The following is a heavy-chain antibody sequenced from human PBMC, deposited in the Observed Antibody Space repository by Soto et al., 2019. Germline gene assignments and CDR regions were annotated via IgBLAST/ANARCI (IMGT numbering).Heavy chain of an antibody. V-gene: IGHV1-24*01. CDR3: ATARLERITIFGVVITYYYMDV. J-gene: IGHJ6*03. CDR2: FDPEDGET. D-gene: IGHD3-3*01. Sequence: GASVKVSCKVSGYTLTELSMHWVRQAPGKGLEWMGGFDPEDGETIYAQKFQGRVTMTEDTSTDTAYMELSSLRSEDTAVYYCATARLERITIFGVVITYYYMDVWGKGTTVTVSS. CDR1: GYTLTELS.